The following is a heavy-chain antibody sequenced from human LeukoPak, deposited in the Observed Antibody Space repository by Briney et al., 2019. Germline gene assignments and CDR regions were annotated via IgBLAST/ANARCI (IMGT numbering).Heavy chain of an antibody. V-gene: IGHV4-39*01. CDR1: GGSISSGSYY. D-gene: IGHD1-26*01. CDR3: ARRASGSYYPFDY. Sequence: SETLSLTCTVSGGSISSGSYYWGWIRQPPGKGLEWIGTIYYSGNTYYNPSLKSRVTISVDTSKNQFSLKLSSVTAADTAVYYCARRASGSYYPFDYWGQGTLVTVSS. J-gene: IGHJ4*02. CDR2: IYYSGNT.